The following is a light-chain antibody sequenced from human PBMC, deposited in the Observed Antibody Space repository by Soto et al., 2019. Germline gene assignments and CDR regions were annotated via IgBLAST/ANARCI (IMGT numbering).Light chain of an antibody. CDR3: QQYYSYPPLT. CDR1: QGISSY. Sequence: AIRLTQSPSSFSASTGDGVTITCRASQGISSYLAWYQQKPGKAPKLLIYAASTLQSGVPSRFSGSGSGTDFTLTISCLQSEDFATYYCQQYYSYPPLTFGGGTKVDI. V-gene: IGKV1-8*01. CDR2: AAS. J-gene: IGKJ4*01.